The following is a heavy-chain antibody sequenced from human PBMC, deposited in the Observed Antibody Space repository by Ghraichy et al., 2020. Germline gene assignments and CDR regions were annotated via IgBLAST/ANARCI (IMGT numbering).Heavy chain of an antibody. D-gene: IGHD6-13*01. Sequence: GESLNISCAASGFTFSSYGMTWVRQAPGKGLEWVSAISGSGCSTYYADSVKGRFTISRDNSKSTLYLQMNSLRADDTAVYYCAKDPRSNSDWGQGTLVTVSS. J-gene: IGHJ4*02. CDR1: GFTFSSYG. CDR3: AKDPRSNSD. V-gene: IGHV3-23*01. CDR2: ISGSGCST.